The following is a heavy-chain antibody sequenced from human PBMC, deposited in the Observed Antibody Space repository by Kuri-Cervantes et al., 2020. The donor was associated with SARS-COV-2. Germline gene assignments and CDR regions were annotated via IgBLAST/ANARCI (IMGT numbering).Heavy chain of an antibody. V-gene: IGHV1-2*04. Sequence: ASVKVSCKASGYTFSDYYIYWVRQAPGQGLEWMGWINPNSGGTNYAQKFQSWVTMTRDTSINTAYMELSRLRSDDMAVYYCARGMVRGIIQYYYYPMDVWGQGTTVTVSS. CDR1: GYTFSDYY. CDR3: ARGMVRGIIQYYYYPMDV. CDR2: INPNSGGT. D-gene: IGHD3-10*01. J-gene: IGHJ6*02.